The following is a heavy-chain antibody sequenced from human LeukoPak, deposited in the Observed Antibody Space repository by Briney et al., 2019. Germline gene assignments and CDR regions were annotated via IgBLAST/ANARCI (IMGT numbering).Heavy chain of an antibody. CDR3: ARAVVTLSYNWFDP. V-gene: IGHV4-4*07. CDR1: GGSISSYY. J-gene: IGHJ5*02. CDR2: IYTSGST. Sequence: SSETLSLTCTVSGGSISSYYRSWIRQPAGKGLEWIGRIYTSGSTNYNPSLKSRVTMSVDTSKNQFSLTLGSVTAADPAVYYCARAVVTLSYNWFDPWGQGTLVTVSS. D-gene: IGHD4-23*01.